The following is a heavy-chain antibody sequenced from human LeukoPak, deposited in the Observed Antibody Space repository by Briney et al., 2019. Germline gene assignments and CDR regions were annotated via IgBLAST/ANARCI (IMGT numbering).Heavy chain of an antibody. CDR2: IIPIFGTA. CDR3: ARERIAVAKYTGEHYYFDY. CDR1: GYTFTSYH. D-gene: IGHD6-19*01. V-gene: IGHV1-69*13. Sequence: VASVKVSCKASGYTFTSYHMHWVRQAPGQGLEWMGGIIPIFGTANYAQKFQGRVTITADESTSTAYMELSSLRSEDTAVYYCARERIAVAKYTGEHYYFDYWGQGTLVTVSS. J-gene: IGHJ4*02.